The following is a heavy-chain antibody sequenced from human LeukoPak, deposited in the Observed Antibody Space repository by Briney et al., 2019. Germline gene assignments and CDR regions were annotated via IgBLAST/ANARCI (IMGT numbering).Heavy chain of an antibody. J-gene: IGHJ4*02. V-gene: IGHV3-48*01. CDR2: ISSSSSSI. CDR3: GTGWAIDF. D-gene: IGHD5-24*01. CDR1: GFTFSRYS. Sequence: GRSLRLSCAASGFTFSRYSMNWVRQAPGKGLEWVSYISSSSSSIYYADSVKGRFTISRDNAKNSLYLQMNSLRAEDTAVYYCGTGWAIDFWGQGTLVTVSS.